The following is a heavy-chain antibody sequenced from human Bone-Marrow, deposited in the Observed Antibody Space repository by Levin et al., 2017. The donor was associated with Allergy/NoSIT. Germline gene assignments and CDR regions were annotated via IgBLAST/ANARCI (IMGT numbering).Heavy chain of an antibody. V-gene: IGHV3-30*18. CDR2: LTYGGTNK. CDR1: GFTFTTYG. Sequence: QSGGSLRLSCAASGFTFTTYGMHWVRQAPGKGLEWVALLTYGGTNKYYADSVKGRFTISRDNSKNTVYLQMNSLRAEDTAVYFCAKDHQSDGDYDYYYYSMDVWGQGTTVIVSS. D-gene: IGHD4-17*01. CDR3: AKDHQSDGDYDYYYYSMDV. J-gene: IGHJ6*02.